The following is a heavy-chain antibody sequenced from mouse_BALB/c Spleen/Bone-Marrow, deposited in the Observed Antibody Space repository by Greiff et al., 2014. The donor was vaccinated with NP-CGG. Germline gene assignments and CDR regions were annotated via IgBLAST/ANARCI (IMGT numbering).Heavy chain of an antibody. CDR2: INPYNDGT. CDR1: GYTFTSYV. J-gene: IGHJ4*01. CDR3: AREGGYYAMDS. Sequence: EVQLQQSGPELVKPGASVKMSCKASGYTFTSYVMHWVKQKPGQGLEWIGYINPYNDGTKYNEKFKGKATLTPDKSSSTAYMELSSLTSEDSAVYYCAREGGYYAMDSWGQGTSVTVSS. V-gene: IGHV1-14*01.